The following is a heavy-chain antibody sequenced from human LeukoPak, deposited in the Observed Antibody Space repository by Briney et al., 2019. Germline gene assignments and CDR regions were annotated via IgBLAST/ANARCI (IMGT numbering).Heavy chain of an antibody. CDR1: GFTFSSYG. J-gene: IGHJ4*02. CDR2: IRYDGSNK. CDR3: ARLMATILVIDY. V-gene: IGHV3-30*02. Sequence: PGGSLRLSCAASGFTFSSYGMHWVRQAPGKGLEWVAFIRYDGSNKYYADSVKGRFTISRDNSRNTLYLQMNSPRAEDTAVYYCARLMATILVIDYWGQGTLVTVSS. D-gene: IGHD5-24*01.